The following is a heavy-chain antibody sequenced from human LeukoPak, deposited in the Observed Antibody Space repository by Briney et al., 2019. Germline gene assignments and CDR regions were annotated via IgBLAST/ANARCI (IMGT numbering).Heavy chain of an antibody. CDR3: AGYFCSGGSCYRYFDY. D-gene: IGHD2-15*01. V-gene: IGHV3-23*01. J-gene: IGHJ4*02. CDR2: ISGSGGGT. Sequence: PGGSLRLSCAASGFTFSSYAISWVRQPAGKGLEWVSTISGSGGGTYYADSVKGRFTISRDNSKNTLYLQMNSLRPEDTAVYYCAGYFCSGGSCYRYFDYWGQGTLVTVSS. CDR1: GFTFSSYA.